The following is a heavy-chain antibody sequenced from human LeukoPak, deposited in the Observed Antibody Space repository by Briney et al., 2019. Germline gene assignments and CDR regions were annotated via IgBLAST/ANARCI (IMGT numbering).Heavy chain of an antibody. D-gene: IGHD1-1*01. CDR3: ARGGPNWNYVGY. CDR2: INGDSGDT. Sequence: ASVKVSCKALGYTFTDYYMHWVRQAPGQGLEWMGWINGDSGDTKLAQKFQGRVTMTRDTSISTAYMELSRLRSDDTAVYYCARGGPNWNYVGYWGQGTLVTVSS. J-gene: IGHJ4*02. CDR1: GYTFTDYY. V-gene: IGHV1-2*02.